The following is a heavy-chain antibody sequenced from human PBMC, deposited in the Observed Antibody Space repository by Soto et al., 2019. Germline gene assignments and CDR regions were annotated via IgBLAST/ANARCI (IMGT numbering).Heavy chain of an antibody. D-gene: IGHD3-16*02. CDR3: AAGYDYVWGSYRPSDY. V-gene: IGHV1-58*01. CDR1: GFTFTSSA. Sequence: SVKVSCKASGFTFTSSAVQWVRQARGQRLEWIGWIVVGSGNTNYAQKFQERVTITRDMSTSTAYMELSSLRSEDTAVYYCAAGYDYVWGSYRPSDYWGQGTLVTVSS. J-gene: IGHJ4*02. CDR2: IVVGSGNT.